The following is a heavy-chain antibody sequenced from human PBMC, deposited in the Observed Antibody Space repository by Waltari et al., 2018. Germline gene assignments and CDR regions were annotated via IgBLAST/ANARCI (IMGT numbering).Heavy chain of an antibody. V-gene: IGHV4-39*01. Sequence: QVQLQESGPGLMKPSETMSLTCTVSGGPIKGSSYYWDWTRQSPGKGLEWIGNIYYNGSTYYNPSLKSRVTISVDTSKNQFSLKLSSVTAADTAVYYCARRPRVAVAGHYSYYYGMDVWGQGTPVTVSS. CDR2: IYYNGST. CDR3: ARRPRVAVAGHYSYYYGMDV. J-gene: IGHJ6*02. CDR1: GGPIKGSSYY. D-gene: IGHD6-19*01.